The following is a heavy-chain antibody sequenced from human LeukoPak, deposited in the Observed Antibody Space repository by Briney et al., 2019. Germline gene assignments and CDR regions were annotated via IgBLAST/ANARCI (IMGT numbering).Heavy chain of an antibody. V-gene: IGHV4-34*01. CDR1: GGPFSGYY. CDR3: ARGLWLSY. J-gene: IGHJ4*02. D-gene: IGHD5-18*01. CDR2: INHSGST. Sequence: SETLSLTCAVYGGPFSGYYWSWIRQPPGKGLEWIGEINHSGSTNYNPSLKSRVTISVDTSKNQFSLKLSSVTAADTAVYYCARGLWLSYWGQGTLVTVSS.